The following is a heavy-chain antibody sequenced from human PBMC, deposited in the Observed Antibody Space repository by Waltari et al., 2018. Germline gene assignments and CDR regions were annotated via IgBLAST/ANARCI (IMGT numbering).Heavy chain of an antibody. D-gene: IGHD6-19*01. CDR2: IGGNFGRT. J-gene: IGHJ4*02. Sequence: EVQLLESGGGLVQPGGSLRLSCATSGFTFSSYARSWVRQAPGKGLEWVASIGGNFGRTYDADSVKGRFIISRDKSNNTLYLEMNSLRAEDTAIYYCAKDSGWYSFGVFDYWGQGTLVTVSS. V-gene: IGHV3-23*01. CDR1: GFTFSSYA. CDR3: AKDSGWYSFGVFDY.